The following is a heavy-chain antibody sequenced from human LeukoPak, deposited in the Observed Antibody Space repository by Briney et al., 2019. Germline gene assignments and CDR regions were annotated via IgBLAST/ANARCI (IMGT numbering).Heavy chain of an antibody. D-gene: IGHD3-22*01. CDR1: GFTFSSYA. V-gene: IGHV4-34*01. CDR3: ARDLIYYYDSSGSSAFDI. CDR2: INHSGST. J-gene: IGHJ3*02. Sequence: GSLRLSCAASGFTFSSYAMSWVRQAPGKGLEWIGEINHSGSTNYNPSLKSRVTISVDTSKNQFSLKLSSVTAADTAVYYCARDLIYYYDSSGSSAFDIWGLGTMVTVSS.